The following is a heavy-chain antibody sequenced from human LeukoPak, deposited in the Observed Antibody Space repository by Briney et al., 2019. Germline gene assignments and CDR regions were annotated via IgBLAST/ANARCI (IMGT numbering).Heavy chain of an antibody. J-gene: IGHJ4*02. CDR2: IYGGGNI. Sequence: GGSLRLSCAASGFTVSSNYMNWVRQAPGKGLEWVSVIYGGGNIYYADSVKGRFTISRDNSKNTLYLQMNSLRAEDTAVYYCSINYYESNDYYIDYWGQGTLVTVSS. V-gene: IGHV3-53*01. CDR1: GFTVSSNY. D-gene: IGHD3-22*01. CDR3: SINYYESNDYYIDY.